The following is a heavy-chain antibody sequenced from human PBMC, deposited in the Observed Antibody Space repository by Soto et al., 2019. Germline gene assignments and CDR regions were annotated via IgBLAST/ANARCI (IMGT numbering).Heavy chain of an antibody. CDR2: IIPILGIA. D-gene: IGHD3-9*01. V-gene: IGHV1-69*08. Sequence: QVQLVQSGAAVKKPGSSVKVSCKASGGTFSSYTISWVRQAPGQGLEWMGRIIPILGIANYAQKFQGRVTITADKSTSTAYMELSSLRSEDTAVYYCARDKSYDILTGTYYYGMDVWGQGTTVTVSS. J-gene: IGHJ6*02. CDR1: GGTFSSYT. CDR3: ARDKSYDILTGTYYYGMDV.